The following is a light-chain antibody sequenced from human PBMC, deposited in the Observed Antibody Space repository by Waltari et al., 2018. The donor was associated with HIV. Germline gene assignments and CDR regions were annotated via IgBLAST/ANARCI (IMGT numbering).Light chain of an antibody. CDR2: EVT. CDR3: SSYAGSNNYVV. Sequence: SPLAQPPSASGSPGQPVTIASTGTTSDVGGYNYVSWYKQYPGKAPTLMIYEVTKRPSGVPDRFSGSKSGNTASLTVSGLQAEDEADYYCSSYAGSNNYVVFGGGTRLTVL. V-gene: IGLV2-8*01. CDR1: TSDVGGYNY. J-gene: IGLJ2*01.